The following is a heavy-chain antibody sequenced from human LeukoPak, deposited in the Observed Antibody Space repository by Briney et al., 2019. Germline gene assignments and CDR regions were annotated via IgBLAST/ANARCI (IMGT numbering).Heavy chain of an antibody. CDR1: GGSISSYY. Sequence: SETLSLTCTVSGGSISSYYWSWIRQPPRKGLEWIGYIFYSESTNYNPSLKSRVTISIDTSKNQFSLKLSSVTAADTAVYCCARGAYYYDSSGYHWYFDLWGRGTLVTVSS. D-gene: IGHD3-22*01. J-gene: IGHJ2*01. CDR2: IFYSEST. V-gene: IGHV4-59*01. CDR3: ARGAYYYDSSGYHWYFDL.